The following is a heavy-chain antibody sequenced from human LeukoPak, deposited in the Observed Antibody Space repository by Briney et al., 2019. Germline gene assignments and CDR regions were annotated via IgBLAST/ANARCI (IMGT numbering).Heavy chain of an antibody. J-gene: IGHJ4*02. CDR1: GFTFSDYY. V-gene: IGHV3-11*01. Sequence: SGGSLRLSCAASGFTFSDYYMSWIRQAPGKGLEWVSYISSSGSTIYYADSVKGRFTISRDNAKNSLYLQMNSLRAEDTAVYYCARDSSSWTYFDYWGQGTLVTVSS. CDR3: ARDSSSWTYFDY. CDR2: ISSSGSTI. D-gene: IGHD6-13*01.